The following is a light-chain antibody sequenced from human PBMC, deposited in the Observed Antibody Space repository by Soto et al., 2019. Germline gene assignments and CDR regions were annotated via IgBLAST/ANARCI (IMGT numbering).Light chain of an antibody. J-gene: IGKJ4*01. CDR2: GAS. V-gene: IGKV3-20*01. Sequence: EIVLTQSPGTLSLSPGGRATLSCRASQSVSRNYVAWYQQKPGQAPRLLVYGASSRASGIPDRFSGSGSGADFTLSITRLEPEDFALYYCKQYGSTPLTFGGGTKVGI. CDR1: QSVSRNY. CDR3: KQYGSTPLT.